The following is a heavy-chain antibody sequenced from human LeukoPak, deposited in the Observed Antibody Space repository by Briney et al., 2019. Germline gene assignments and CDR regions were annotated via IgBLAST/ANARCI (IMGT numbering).Heavy chain of an antibody. J-gene: IGHJ2*01. V-gene: IGHV4-31*03. D-gene: IGHD3-3*01. CDR3: ARAILTASGSVWYFDL. CDR1: GGSISSCRYW. CDR2: VYYSGST. Sequence: SQTLALTCTVSGGSISSCRYWRSWIRQHPGKGLEWMGYVYYSGSTYYSPSLRSRLSMSVDTSKNQFSLNLSSVTAADTSVYYCARAILTASGSVWYFDLWGRGTLVTVSS.